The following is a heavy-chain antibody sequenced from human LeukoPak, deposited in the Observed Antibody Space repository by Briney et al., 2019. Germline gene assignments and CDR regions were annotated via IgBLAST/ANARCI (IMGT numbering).Heavy chain of an antibody. V-gene: IGHV4-39*01. CDR3: ARRIYSGYDTPFDY. J-gene: IGHJ4*02. D-gene: IGHD5-12*01. CDR2: IYYSGST. Sequence: SETLSLTCTVSGGSISSSSYYWGWIRQPPGKGLEWIGSIYYSGSTYYNPSLKSRVTISVDTSKNQFSLKLSSVTAADTAVYYCARRIYSGYDTPFDYWGQGTLVTVSS. CDR1: GGSISSSSYY.